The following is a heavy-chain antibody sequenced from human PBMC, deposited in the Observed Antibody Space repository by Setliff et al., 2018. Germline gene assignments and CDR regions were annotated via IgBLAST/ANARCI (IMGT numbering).Heavy chain of an antibody. D-gene: IGHD7-27*01. CDR2: INPNSGGT. J-gene: IGHJ6*03. CDR1: GYTFTSYG. CDR3: ARTWGSRSYYYYYYMDV. Sequence: ASVKVSCKASGYTFTSYGISWVRQAPGQGLEWMGRINPNSGGTNYAQKFQGRVTMTRDTSISTAYMELSRLRSDDTAVYYCARTWGSRSYYYYYYMDVWGKGTTVTVSS. V-gene: IGHV1-2*06.